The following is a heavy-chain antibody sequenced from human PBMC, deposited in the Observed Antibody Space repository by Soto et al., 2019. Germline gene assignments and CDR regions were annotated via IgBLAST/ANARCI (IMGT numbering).Heavy chain of an antibody. CDR1: GGSISSYY. V-gene: IGHV4-59*08. CDR2: IYYSGGT. D-gene: IGHD2-15*01. Sequence: QVQLQESGPGLVKPSETLSLTCTVSGGSISSYYWSWIRQPPGKGLEWIGYIYYSGGTNYNPSLKSRVTISVDTSKNQSSLKLSSVTAADTAVYYCARRYGGNLDYWGQGTLVTVSS. J-gene: IGHJ4*02. CDR3: ARRYGGNLDY.